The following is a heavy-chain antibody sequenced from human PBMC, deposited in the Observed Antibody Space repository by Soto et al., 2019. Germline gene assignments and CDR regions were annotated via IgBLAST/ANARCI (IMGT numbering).Heavy chain of an antibody. J-gene: IGHJ4*02. CDR1: GGSISSYY. Sequence: QVQLQESGPGLEKPSETLSLTCTVSGGSISSYYWSWIRQPPGKGLEWIGYIYYSGSTNYNPSLKSRVTLSVDTSKNQFSLKLSSVTAADTAVYYCARGLAQFDSWGQGTLVTVSS. CDR2: IYYSGST. V-gene: IGHV4-59*01. CDR3: ARGLAQFDS.